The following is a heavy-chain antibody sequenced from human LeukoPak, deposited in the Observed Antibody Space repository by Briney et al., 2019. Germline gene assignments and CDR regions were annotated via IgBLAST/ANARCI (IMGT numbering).Heavy chain of an antibody. CDR3: ARDAHGYNYAPN. Sequence: GGSLRLSCAVSGFTVSSNYMSWVRQAPGKGLEWVSVIYSGGTTYYSDSVKGRFTISRDNPKNTLYLQMNSLRAEDTAVYYCARDAHGYNYAPNWGQGTLVTVSS. CDR2: IYSGGTT. J-gene: IGHJ4*02. CDR1: GFTVSSNY. V-gene: IGHV3-53*01. D-gene: IGHD5-18*01.